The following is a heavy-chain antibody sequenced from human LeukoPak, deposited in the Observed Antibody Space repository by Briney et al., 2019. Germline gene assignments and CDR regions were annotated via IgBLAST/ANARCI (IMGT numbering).Heavy chain of an antibody. D-gene: IGHD3-22*01. CDR3: PKAPSYYYDSRGFHYFDY. Sequence: QPGGSLRLSCAASGFTFSSYAMSWVRQAPGKGLEWVSAISGSGGSTYYADSVKGRFTISRDNSKNTLYLQMNSLRAEDTAVYYCPKAPSYYYDSRGFHYFDYWGQGTLVTVSS. CDR1: GFTFSSYA. V-gene: IGHV3-23*01. J-gene: IGHJ4*02. CDR2: ISGSGGST.